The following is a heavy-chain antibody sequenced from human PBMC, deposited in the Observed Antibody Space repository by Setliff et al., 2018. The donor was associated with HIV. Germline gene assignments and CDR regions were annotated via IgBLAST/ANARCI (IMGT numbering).Heavy chain of an antibody. D-gene: IGHD6-6*01. J-gene: IGHJ6*03. CDR3: ARDRGSSYYYYYYMDV. CDR1: GGSISSHY. Sequence: ETLSLTCTVSGGSISSHYWSWIRQPPGKGPEWIGYISYSGISNYNPSLKSRVTISLDTSKNQFSLKLSSVTAADTAVYYCARDRGSSYYYYYYMDVWGKGTTVTVSS. CDR2: ISYSGIS. V-gene: IGHV4-59*11.